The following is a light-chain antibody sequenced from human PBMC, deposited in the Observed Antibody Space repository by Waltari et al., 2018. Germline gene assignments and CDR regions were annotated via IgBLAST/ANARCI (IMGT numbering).Light chain of an antibody. CDR3: QQRSNWLS. CDR1: QSVSSY. Sequence: EIVLTQSPATLSLSPGERATLSCRASQSVSSYLAWYQQKPGQAPRLLSYDASNRATGIPARFSGSWSGTDFTLTISSLEPEDFAVYYWQQRSNWLSFGGGTKVEIK. V-gene: IGKV3-11*01. CDR2: DAS. J-gene: IGKJ4*01.